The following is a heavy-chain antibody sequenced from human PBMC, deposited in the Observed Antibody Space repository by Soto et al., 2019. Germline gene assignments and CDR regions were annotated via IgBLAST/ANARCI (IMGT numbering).Heavy chain of an antibody. D-gene: IGHD6-13*01. Sequence: GGSLRLSCAASGFTFSSYAMSWVRQAPGKGLEWVSAISGSGGSTYYADSVKGRFTISRDNAKNSLYLQMNSLRAEDTAVYYCAMTPSSSQDYYWGQGTLVTVSS. CDR2: ISGSGGST. CDR3: AMTPSSSQDYY. J-gene: IGHJ4*02. CDR1: GFTFSSYA. V-gene: IGHV3-23*01.